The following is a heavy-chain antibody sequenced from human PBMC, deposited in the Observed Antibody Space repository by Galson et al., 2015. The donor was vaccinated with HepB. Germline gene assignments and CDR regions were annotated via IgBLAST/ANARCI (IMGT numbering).Heavy chain of an antibody. D-gene: IGHD2-15*01. CDR3: VRQVVKAANFEY. CDR1: GYTFIGYY. Sequence: SVKVSCKASGYTFIGYYMHWVRQAPGQRLEWMGWINPNTGGTIYAQKFQGWVTISADDSINTAYLQWSSLKVSDTAIYYCVRQVVKAANFEYWGQGTLVTVSS. CDR2: INPNTGGT. V-gene: IGHV1-2*04. J-gene: IGHJ4*02.